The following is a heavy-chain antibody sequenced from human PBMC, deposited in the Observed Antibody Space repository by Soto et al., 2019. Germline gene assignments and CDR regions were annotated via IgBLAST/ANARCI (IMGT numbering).Heavy chain of an antibody. D-gene: IGHD2-2*01. J-gene: IGHJ6*02. V-gene: IGHV3-7*05. CDR2: IKQDGSEK. CDR3: ARDRGIVVGPLYYYYYYGMDV. CDR1: GFTFSSYA. Sequence: GGSLRLSCAASGFTFSSYAMSWVRQAPGKGLEWVANIKQDGSEKYYVDSVKGRFTISRDNAKNSLYLQMNSLRAEDTAVYYCARDRGIVVGPLYYYYYYGMDVWGQGTTVTVSS.